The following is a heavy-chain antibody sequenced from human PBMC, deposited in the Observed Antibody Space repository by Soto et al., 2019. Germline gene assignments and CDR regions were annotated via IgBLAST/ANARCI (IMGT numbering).Heavy chain of an antibody. V-gene: IGHV1-18*01. CDR2: ISAYNGNT. D-gene: IGHD2-15*01. CDR1: GYTFTSYG. J-gene: IGHJ3*02. CDR3: ASICSGGSCYSSDAFDI. Sequence: ASVKVSCKASGYTFTSYGISWVRQAPGQGLEWMGWISAYNGNTNYAQKLQGRVTMTTDTSTSTAYMELRSLRSDDTAVYYCASICSGGSCYSSDAFDIWGQGTMVTV.